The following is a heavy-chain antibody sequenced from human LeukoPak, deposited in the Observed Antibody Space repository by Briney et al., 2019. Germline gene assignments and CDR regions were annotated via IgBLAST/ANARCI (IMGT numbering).Heavy chain of an antibody. CDR3: ARDGEYQPGHYYYYYGMDV. CDR2: INPSGGST. D-gene: IGHD2-2*01. J-gene: IGHJ6*04. Sequence: ASVKVSCKASGYTFTSYYMHWVRQAPGQGLEWMGIINPSGGSTSYAQKFQGRVTMTTDTSTSTAYMELRSLRSDDTAVYYCARDGEYQPGHYYYYYGMDVWGKGTTVTVSS. V-gene: IGHV1-46*01. CDR1: GYTFTSYY.